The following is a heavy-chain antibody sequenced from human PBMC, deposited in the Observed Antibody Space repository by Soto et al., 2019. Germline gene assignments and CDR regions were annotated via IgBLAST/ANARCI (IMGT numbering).Heavy chain of an antibody. CDR3: ARQRRIRSVVVVPAAMAFDY. D-gene: IGHD2-2*01. Sequence: QVQLVQSGAEVKKPGSSVKVSCKASGGTFSSYAISWVRQAPGQGLEWMGGIIPIFGTANYAQKFQGRVTITADESTSTAYMELSRLRSEDTDVYYCARQRRIRSVVVVPAAMAFDYWGQGTLVTVSS. J-gene: IGHJ4*02. CDR1: GGTFSSYA. CDR2: IIPIFGTA. V-gene: IGHV1-69*01.